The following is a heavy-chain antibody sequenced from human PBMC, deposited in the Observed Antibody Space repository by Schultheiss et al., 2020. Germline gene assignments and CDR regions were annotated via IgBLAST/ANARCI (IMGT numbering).Heavy chain of an antibody. D-gene: IGHD5-24*01. J-gene: IGHJ3*02. Sequence: SETLSLTCTVSGGSISSYYWSWIRQPAGKGLEWIGEIYHSGSTYYNPSLKSRVTISVDTSKNQFSLKLSSVTAADTAVYYCARDGAMQNTFDIWGQGTMVTVSS. CDR2: IYHSGST. CDR1: GGSISSYY. V-gene: IGHV4-59*06. CDR3: ARDGAMQNTFDI.